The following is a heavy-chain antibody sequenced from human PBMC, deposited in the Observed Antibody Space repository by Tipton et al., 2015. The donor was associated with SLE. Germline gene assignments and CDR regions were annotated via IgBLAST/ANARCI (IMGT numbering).Heavy chain of an antibody. D-gene: IGHD6-19*01. Sequence: QSGAEVKKPGASVKVSCKASGNTFTTYDINWVRQATGQGLEWMGWMNPNSGNTGYAQKFQGRVAMTRDTSISTAYMELSNLTSEDTAVYFCANLAVTGQDYWGQGTLVTVSS. CDR1: GNTFTTYD. V-gene: IGHV1-8*01. CDR3: ANLAVTGQDY. J-gene: IGHJ4*02. CDR2: MNPNSGNT.